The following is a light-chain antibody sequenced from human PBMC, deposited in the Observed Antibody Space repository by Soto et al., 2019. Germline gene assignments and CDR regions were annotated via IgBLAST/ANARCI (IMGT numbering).Light chain of an antibody. CDR3: LLFYSGPGV. CDR2: NTS. V-gene: IGLV7-46*01. J-gene: IGLJ2*01. CDR1: TGAVTSGHY. Sequence: QTVVTQEPSLTVSPGETVTLTCGSSTGAVTSGHYSYWFQQKPGQAPRTLIYNTSNKHSWTPARFSGSLFGGKAALTLSGAQPEDEAEYYCLLFYSGPGVFGGGTQLTVL.